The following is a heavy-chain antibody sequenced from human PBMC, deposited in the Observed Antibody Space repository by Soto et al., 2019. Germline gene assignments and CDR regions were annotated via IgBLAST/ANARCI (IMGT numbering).Heavy chain of an antibody. CDR1: GFTFSDHA. CDR3: AIDLSWHTH. CDR2: ISGGGTGA. Sequence: EVQLLESGGGLVQPGGSLRLSCTASGFTFSDHAMTWVRQAPGKGLEWLSGISGGGTGAYYADSVKGRFTVSRDNSNNTVFLQMDSLRVEATAVYYCAIDLSWHTHWGQGTLVTVSS. J-gene: IGHJ4*02. V-gene: IGHV3-23*01. D-gene: IGHD2-15*01.